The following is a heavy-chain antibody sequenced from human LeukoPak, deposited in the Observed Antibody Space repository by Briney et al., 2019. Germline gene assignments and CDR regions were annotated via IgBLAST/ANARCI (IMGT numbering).Heavy chain of an antibody. D-gene: IGHD3-22*01. Sequence: PGGSLRLSCAASGFTFSSYAMHWIRQAPGKGLEWVAVISYDGSNKYYADSVKGRFTISRGNSKNTLYLQMISLRAEDTAVYYCARDGSPRAMIVVVITTYFDYWGQGTLVTVSS. V-gene: IGHV3-30-3*01. CDR1: GFTFSSYA. J-gene: IGHJ4*02. CDR3: ARDGSPRAMIVVVITTYFDY. CDR2: ISYDGSNK.